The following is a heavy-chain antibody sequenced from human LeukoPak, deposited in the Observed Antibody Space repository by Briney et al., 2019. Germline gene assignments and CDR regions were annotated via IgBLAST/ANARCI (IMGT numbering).Heavy chain of an antibody. V-gene: IGHV3-23*01. CDR2: ISASGGST. CDR1: GFIFSSYA. CDR3: AKPQQMANLDF. J-gene: IGHJ4*02. D-gene: IGHD6-13*01. Sequence: GGSLRLSCAASGFIFSSYAMTWVRQAPGKGLEWVSAISASGGSTYYADSVKGRFTISRDNSKNTLYLQMSSLRVEDTAVYYCAKPQQMANLDFWGQGTLVTVSS.